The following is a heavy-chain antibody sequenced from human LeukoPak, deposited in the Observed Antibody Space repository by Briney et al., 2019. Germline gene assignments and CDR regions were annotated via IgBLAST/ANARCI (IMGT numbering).Heavy chain of an antibody. CDR2: IYYSGST. J-gene: IGHJ6*03. CDR1: GFTFSSYE. V-gene: IGHV4-39*07. CDR3: ASSEGTYYYYMDV. Sequence: GSLRLSCAASGFTFSSYEMNWVRQAPGKGLEWIGSIYYSGSTYYNPSLKSRVTISVDTSKNQFSLKLSSVTAADTAVYYCASSEGTYYYYMDVWGKGTTVTVSS.